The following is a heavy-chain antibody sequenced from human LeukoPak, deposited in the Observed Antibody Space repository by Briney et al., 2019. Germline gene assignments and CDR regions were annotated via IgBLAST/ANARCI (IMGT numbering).Heavy chain of an antibody. Sequence: GGSLRLSCAASGFTFSSYAMSWVRQAPGTGLEWVSTITSSGGSTYYADSVKGRFTISRDNSKNTLFLQMNSLRAEDTAVYYCARDYYASESYYNPSWGQGTLVTVSS. V-gene: IGHV3-23*01. D-gene: IGHD3-10*01. CDR3: ARDYYASESYYNPS. CDR2: ITSSGGST. CDR1: GFTFSSYA. J-gene: IGHJ5*02.